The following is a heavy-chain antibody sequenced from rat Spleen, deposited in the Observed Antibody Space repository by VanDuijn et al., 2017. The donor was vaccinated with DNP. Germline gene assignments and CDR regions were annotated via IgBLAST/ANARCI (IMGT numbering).Heavy chain of an antibody. CDR3: ARQRTGSSDY. D-gene: IGHD5-1*01. Sequence: EVQLEESGGGLMQPGRSLKLSCTVSGFTFTYYYMAWVRQAPKKGLEWVATISYDGSRTYYRDSVKGRFIISRDNAKSTLYLQMDSLRSEDTATYYCARQRTGSSDYWGQGVMVTVSS. J-gene: IGHJ2*01. CDR2: ISYDGSRT. CDR1: GFTFTYYY. V-gene: IGHV5-7*01.